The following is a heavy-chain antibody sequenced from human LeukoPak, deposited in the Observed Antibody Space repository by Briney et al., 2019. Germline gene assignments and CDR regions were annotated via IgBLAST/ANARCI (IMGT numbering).Heavy chain of an antibody. J-gene: IGHJ4*02. CDR3: ARGDWLPLPYAFDH. CDR2: IKQDGSEK. CDR1: GFTFSSYW. D-gene: IGHD5-12*01. V-gene: IGHV3-7*01. Sequence: GGSPRLSCAASGFTFSSYWMSWVRQAPGKGLEWVANIKQDGSEKYYVDSVRGRFTISRDNAKNSLYLQMNSLRAEDTAVYYCARGDWLPLPYAFDHWGQGTLVTVSS.